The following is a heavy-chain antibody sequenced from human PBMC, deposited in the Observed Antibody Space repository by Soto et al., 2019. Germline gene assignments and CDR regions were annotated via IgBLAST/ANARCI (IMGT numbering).Heavy chain of an antibody. CDR2: IRSKANSYAS. J-gene: IGHJ6*02. Sequence: EVQLVESGGGLVQPGGSLKPSCAASGFTFSGSAMHWVRQASGKGLEWVGRIRSKANSYASAYAASVKGRFTISRDDSKNTAYLQMNSLKTEDTAVYYCTRPGYGDYYYYYGMDVWGQGTTVTVSS. V-gene: IGHV3-73*01. CDR1: GFTFSGSA. D-gene: IGHD5-12*01. CDR3: TRPGYGDYYYYYGMDV.